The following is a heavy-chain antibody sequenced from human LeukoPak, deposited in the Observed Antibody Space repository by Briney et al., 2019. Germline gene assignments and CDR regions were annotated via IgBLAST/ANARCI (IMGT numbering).Heavy chain of an antibody. Sequence: GGSLRLSCAASGFNFSNYSMNWFRQTPEKGLEWVSAISISSAYLYYIDSVKGRFTIFRDNAKNSLYLQMHSLRAEDTAVYYCAKDGVGATAFDSWGQGTLVTVSS. CDR2: ISISSAYL. CDR1: GFNFSNYS. J-gene: IGHJ4*02. V-gene: IGHV3-21*01. D-gene: IGHD1-26*01. CDR3: AKDGVGATAFDS.